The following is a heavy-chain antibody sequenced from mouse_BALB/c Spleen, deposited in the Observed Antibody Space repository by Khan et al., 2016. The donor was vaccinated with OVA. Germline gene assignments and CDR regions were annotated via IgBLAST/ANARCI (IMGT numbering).Heavy chain of an antibody. CDR1: GYSITSGYA. CDR2: ISYSGVT. V-gene: IGHV3-2*02. J-gene: IGHJ2*01. CDR3: ARGNYCGYYFDY. D-gene: IGHD1-1*01. Sequence: EVQLQESGPGLVKPSQSLSLTCTVTGYSITSGYAWNWIRQFPGNKLEWMGYISYSGVTSYTPSLKSRISITRDTSKNQFFLQLNSVTTEDTATYYCARGNYCGYYFDYGGQGTTLTVAS.